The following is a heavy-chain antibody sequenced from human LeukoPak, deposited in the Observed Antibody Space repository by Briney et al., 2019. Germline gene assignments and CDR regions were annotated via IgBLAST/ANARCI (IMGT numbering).Heavy chain of an antibody. Sequence: GGSLRLSCAAHVFSFSNYRMDSVRQAPGKGLEWVAFIRYDGSNKYYADSVKGRFTISRDNSKNTLYMQMNSLRAEDTAVYYCATRRYGPSTSYGAYYYYYMDVWGKGTTVTVSS. CDR1: VFSFSNYR. D-gene: IGHD1-1*01. V-gene: IGHV3-30*02. CDR3: ATRRYGPSTSYGAYYYYYMDV. CDR2: IRYDGSNK. J-gene: IGHJ6*03.